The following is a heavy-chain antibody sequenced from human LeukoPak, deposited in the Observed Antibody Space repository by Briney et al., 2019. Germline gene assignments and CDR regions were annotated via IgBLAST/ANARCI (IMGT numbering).Heavy chain of an antibody. CDR3: ARVGGSTGQLYFYYYYMDV. CDR2: MHPNSGDT. Sequence: ASVKVSCKASGYTFTSYYMHWVRQAPGQGLEWMGWMHPNSGDTGYAQKFQGRVTITRDTSTSTAYMELTNLRSEDTAVYYCARVGGSTGQLYFYYYYMDVWGKGTTVTVSS. J-gene: IGHJ6*03. CDR1: GYTFTSYY. D-gene: IGHD6-6*01. V-gene: IGHV1-8*01.